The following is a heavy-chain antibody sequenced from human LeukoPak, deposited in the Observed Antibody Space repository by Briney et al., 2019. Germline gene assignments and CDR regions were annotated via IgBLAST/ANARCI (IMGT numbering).Heavy chain of an antibody. CDR2: IYYSGST. Sequence: SETLSLTCTVSGGSISSSSYYWGWIRQPPGKGLEWIGSIYYSGSTYYNPSLKSRVTISVDTSKNQFSLKLSSVTAADTAVYYCARGNSVTATSDYWGQGTLATVS. D-gene: IGHD5-18*01. CDR1: GGSISSSSYY. CDR3: ARGNSVTATSDY. J-gene: IGHJ4*02. V-gene: IGHV4-39*07.